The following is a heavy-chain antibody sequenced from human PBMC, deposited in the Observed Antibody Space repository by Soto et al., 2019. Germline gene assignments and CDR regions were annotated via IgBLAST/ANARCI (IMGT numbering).Heavy chain of an antibody. V-gene: IGHV4-34*01. Sequence: SETLSLTCAVYGGSFSGYYWSWIRQPPGKGLEWIGEINHSGSTNYNPSLKSRVTISVDTSKNQLSLKLSSVTAADTAVYYCARGSLTYYDFWSRTFDPWGQGTLVTVSS. J-gene: IGHJ5*02. CDR3: ARGSLTYYDFWSRTFDP. D-gene: IGHD3-3*01. CDR2: INHSGST. CDR1: GGSFSGYY.